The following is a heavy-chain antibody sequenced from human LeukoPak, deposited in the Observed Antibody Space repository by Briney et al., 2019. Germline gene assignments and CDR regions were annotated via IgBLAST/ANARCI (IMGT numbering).Heavy chain of an antibody. CDR1: GGTFSSYA. Sequence: SVKVSCEASGGTFSSYAISWVRQAPGQGLEWMGRIIPILGIANYAQKFQGRVTITADKSTSTAYMELSSLRSEDTAVYYCARESSGSGSYYYGMDVWGQGTTVTVSS. CDR3: ARESSGSGSYYYGMDV. V-gene: IGHV1-69*04. J-gene: IGHJ6*02. CDR2: IIPILGIA. D-gene: IGHD3-10*01.